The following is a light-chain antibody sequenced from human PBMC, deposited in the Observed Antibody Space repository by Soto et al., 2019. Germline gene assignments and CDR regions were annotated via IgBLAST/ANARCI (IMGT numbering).Light chain of an antibody. J-gene: IGKJ1*01. CDR1: QNIRWL. V-gene: IGKV1-5*01. CDR2: DAS. Sequence: DIQMTHSPSTLSASVGDIVTITCRASQNIRWLLAWYQQKSGKAPKLLIYDASTLEGAVPSRFSCSGSGTEFTLTISSLQPDDFATYYCQQYNRFSTWTFGQGTKVDIK. CDR3: QQYNRFSTWT.